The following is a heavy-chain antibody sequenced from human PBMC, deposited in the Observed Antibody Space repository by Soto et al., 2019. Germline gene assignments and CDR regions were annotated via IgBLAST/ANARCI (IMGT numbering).Heavy chain of an antibody. D-gene: IGHD6-19*01. CDR3: ARHYSSGSRNWFDP. J-gene: IGHJ5*02. V-gene: IGHV4-39*01. Sequence: PSEPLSLTCSVSGGSINSSSYFWGWVRQPPGKGLEWIGSIYYSGSTYYNPSLRSRVTTSVDTSKNQFSLKLSSVTAADTAVFYCARHYSSGSRNWFDPWGQGTLVTVSS. CDR1: GGSINSSSYF. CDR2: IYYSGST.